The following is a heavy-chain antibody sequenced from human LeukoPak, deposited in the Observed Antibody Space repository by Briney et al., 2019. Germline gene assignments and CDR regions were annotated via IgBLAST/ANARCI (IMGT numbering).Heavy chain of an antibody. J-gene: IGHJ6*04. Sequence: GGSLRLSCAASGFTFSSYAMSWVRQAPGKGLEWVSAISGSGGSTYYADSVKGRFTISRDNSKYTLYLQMNSLRAEDTAVYYCARESEIVVVPAATMDVWGKGTTVTVSS. CDR2: ISGSGGST. V-gene: IGHV3-23*01. D-gene: IGHD2-2*01. CDR3: ARESEIVVVPAATMDV. CDR1: GFTFSSYA.